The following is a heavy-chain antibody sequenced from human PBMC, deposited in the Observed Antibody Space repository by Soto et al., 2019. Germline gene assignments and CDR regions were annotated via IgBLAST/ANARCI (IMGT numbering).Heavy chain of an antibody. Sequence: GGSLRLSCAASGFTSSSYAMNWVRQAPGKGLEWVSGISGSGDSTYYADSVKGRFTISRDNSKNTLYLQMNSLTAEDTAVYYCANRPRYYNLDVWGQGTTVTVSS. V-gene: IGHV3-23*01. CDR3: ANRPRYYNLDV. CDR1: GFTSSSYA. J-gene: IGHJ6*02. CDR2: ISGSGDST.